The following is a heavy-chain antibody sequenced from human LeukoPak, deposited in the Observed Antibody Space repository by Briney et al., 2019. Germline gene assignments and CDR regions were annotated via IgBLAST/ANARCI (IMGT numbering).Heavy chain of an antibody. D-gene: IGHD3-10*01. CDR1: AYMFANYW. Sequence: GESLKISCKGSAYMFANYWIGWVRQMPGKGLEWMGIIYPGDSDTRYSPSFQGQVTISADKSISTAYLQWSSLKASDTAMYYCARRVRTDYYYYYMDVWGKGTTVTVSS. CDR2: IYPGDSDT. J-gene: IGHJ6*03. V-gene: IGHV5-51*01. CDR3: ARRVRTDYYYYYMDV.